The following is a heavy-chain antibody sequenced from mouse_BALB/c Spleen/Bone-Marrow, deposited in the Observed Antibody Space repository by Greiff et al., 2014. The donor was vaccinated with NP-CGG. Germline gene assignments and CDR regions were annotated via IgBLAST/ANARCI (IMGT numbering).Heavy chain of an antibody. CDR2: INSNGGST. V-gene: IGHV5-6-3*01. CDR1: GFTFSWFG. Sequence: EVKVEESGGGLVQPGGSLKLSCAASGFTFSWFGMSWVRQTPDKRLELVATINSNGGSTYYPASVKGRFTISRDNAKNTLYLQMSSLKSEDTAMYYCARGVDYGNYGPGFAYWGQGTLVTVSA. CDR3: ARGVDYGNYGPGFAY. J-gene: IGHJ3*01. D-gene: IGHD2-1*01.